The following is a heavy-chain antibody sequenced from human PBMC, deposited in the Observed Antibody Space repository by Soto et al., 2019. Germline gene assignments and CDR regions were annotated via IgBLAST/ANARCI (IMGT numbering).Heavy chain of an antibody. CDR2: IVLGNGNT. J-gene: IGHJ5*02. D-gene: IGHD6-19*01. Sequence: SVKVSCKASGFTFSSSAVPRVRQARGQGLEWIGWIVLGNGNTNYAQKFQERVTITRDMSTSTAYMEVRSLTFEDTAVYYCATRIGNIGWYWLDTWGQGTLVTVSS. V-gene: IGHV1-58*01. CDR3: ATRIGNIGWYWLDT. CDR1: GFTFSSSA.